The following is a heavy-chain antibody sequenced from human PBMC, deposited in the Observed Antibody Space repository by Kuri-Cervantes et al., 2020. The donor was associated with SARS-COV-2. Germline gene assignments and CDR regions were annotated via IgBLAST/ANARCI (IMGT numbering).Heavy chain of an antibody. CDR3: ARGSSSTYFDY. V-gene: IGHV3-21*01. J-gene: IGHJ4*02. CDR1: GFTFSSYS. CDR2: ISSSSSYI. Sequence: GGSLRLSCSASGFTFSSYSMNWVRQAPGKGLEWVSSISSSSSYIYYAGSVKGRFTISRDNAKISLYLLMNSLRAEDTAVYYCARGSSSTYFDYWGQGTLVTVSS. D-gene: IGHD6-6*01.